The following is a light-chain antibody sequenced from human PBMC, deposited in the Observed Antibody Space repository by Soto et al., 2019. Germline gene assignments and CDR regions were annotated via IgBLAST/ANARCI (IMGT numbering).Light chain of an antibody. V-gene: IGKV1-6*01. CDR1: QYIRND. CDR3: LQEYNYPWT. Sequence: AIQMTHSPSSLSASVGDRGTITCRAIQYIRNDLGWYQQKPGTAPKLLIFAASSLQAGVPSRFSGSGSGTDFTLTISSLQPEDFATYYCLQEYNYPWTFGQGTKVDI. J-gene: IGKJ1*01. CDR2: AAS.